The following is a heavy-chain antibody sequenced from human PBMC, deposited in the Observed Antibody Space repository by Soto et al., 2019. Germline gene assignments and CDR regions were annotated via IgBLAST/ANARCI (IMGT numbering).Heavy chain of an antibody. J-gene: IGHJ6*02. CDR1: GFTFSNAW. V-gene: IGHV3-15*07. Sequence: EVQLVESGGGLVKPGGSLRLSCAASGFTFSNAWMNWVRQAPGKGLEWVGRIKSKTDGGTTDYAAPVKGRFTILRDDSKNTLYLQMNSLKTEDTAVYYCTTGTGVDYYYYGMDVWGQGTTVTVSS. CDR2: IKSKTDGGTT. CDR3: TTGTGVDYYYYGMDV.